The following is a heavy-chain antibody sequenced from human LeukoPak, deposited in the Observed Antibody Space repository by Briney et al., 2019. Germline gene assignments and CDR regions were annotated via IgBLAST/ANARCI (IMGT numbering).Heavy chain of an antibody. V-gene: IGHV3-21*01. CDR2: ISSSSSYI. J-gene: IGHJ4*02. CDR3: AGGLGYCSSTSCYSDY. CDR1: GFTFSTYV. Sequence: GGSLRLSCAASGFTFSTYVMNWFRQAPGKGLEWVSSISSSSSYIYYADSVKGRFTISRDNAKNSLYLQMNSLRAEDTAVYYCAGGLGYCSSTSCYSDYWGQGTLVTVSS. D-gene: IGHD2-2*02.